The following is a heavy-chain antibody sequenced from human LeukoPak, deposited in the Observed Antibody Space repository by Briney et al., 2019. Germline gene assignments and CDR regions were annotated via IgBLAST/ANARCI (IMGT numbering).Heavy chain of an antibody. CDR3: ARDRGYSYGRPDAFDI. J-gene: IGHJ3*02. CDR2: ISSSSYI. V-gene: IGHV3-21*01. CDR1: GFTFSSYS. Sequence: GGSLRLSCAASGFTFSSYSMNWVRQAPGKGLEWVSSISSSSYIYYADSVKGRFTISRDNAKNSLYLQMNSLRAEDTAVYYCARDRGYSYGRPDAFDIWGQGTMVTVSS. D-gene: IGHD5-18*01.